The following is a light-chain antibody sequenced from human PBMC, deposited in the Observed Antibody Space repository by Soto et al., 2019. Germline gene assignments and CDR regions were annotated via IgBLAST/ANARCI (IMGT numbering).Light chain of an antibody. J-gene: IGKJ2*01. V-gene: IGKV3-11*01. CDR3: QQRSNWPPYT. CDR1: QSVSSY. CDR2: DAS. Sequence: EIVLTQSPATLSLSPGERATLSCRASQSVSSYLAWYQQKPGQAPRLLIYDASNRATGIPARFSGSGSGTDCTLTISSLEPEDFAVDYCQQRSNWPPYTFGQGTKLEIK.